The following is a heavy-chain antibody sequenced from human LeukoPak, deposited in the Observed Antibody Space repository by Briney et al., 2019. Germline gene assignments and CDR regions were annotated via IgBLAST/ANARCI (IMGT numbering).Heavy chain of an antibody. CDR1: GGSFSGYY. J-gene: IGHJ5*02. CDR2: IHHSGST. D-gene: IGHD3-3*01. Sequence: SETLSLTCAVYGGSFSGYYWSWIRQPPGKGLEWIGEIHHSGSTNYNPSLKSRVTISVDTSKNQFSLKLSSVTAADTAVYYCARGYPERITIFGVVTNNWFDPWGQGTLVTVSS. CDR3: ARGYPERITIFGVVTNNWFDP. V-gene: IGHV4-34*01.